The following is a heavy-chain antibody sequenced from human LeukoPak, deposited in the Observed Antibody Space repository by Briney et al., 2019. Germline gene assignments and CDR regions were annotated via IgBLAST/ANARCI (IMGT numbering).Heavy chain of an antibody. CDR3: AKGPDSSGYYYYFDY. J-gene: IGHJ4*02. CDR2: ISWNSGSI. V-gene: IGHV3-9*01. D-gene: IGHD3-22*01. Sequence: GGSLRLSCAASGFTFDDYAMHWVRQAPGKGLEWVSGISWNSGSIGYADSVKGRFTISRDNAKNSLYLQMNSPRAEDTALYYCAKGPDSSGYYYYFDYWGQGTLVTVSS. CDR1: GFTFDDYA.